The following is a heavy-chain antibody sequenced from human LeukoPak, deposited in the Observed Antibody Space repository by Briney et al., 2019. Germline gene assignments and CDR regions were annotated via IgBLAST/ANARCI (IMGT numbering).Heavy chain of an antibody. CDR1: GFIFSHYG. CDR3: ARDYYDSSGSFDH. CDR2: IWSDGSNR. J-gene: IGHJ4*02. Sequence: GGSLRLSCAASGFIFSHYGMHWVRQAPGKGLEWVAVIWSDGSNRFYADSVKGRFTISRDNSQKTLYLQMNSLRAEDTALYYCARDYYDSSGSFDHWGQGTLITVSS. D-gene: IGHD3-22*01. V-gene: IGHV3-33*01.